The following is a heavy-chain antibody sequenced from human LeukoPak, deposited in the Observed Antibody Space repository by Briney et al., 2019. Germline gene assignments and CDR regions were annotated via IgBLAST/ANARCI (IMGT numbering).Heavy chain of an antibody. Sequence: GGSLRLSCAASGFTFNFYYMVWIRQAPGKGLEWVANIKEDGSEKHYVDSVKGRVIISRDNAKNLLYLQVNSLRAEDTAVYYCARDREDYYYYYMDVWGKGTTVTVSS. D-gene: IGHD3-10*01. V-gene: IGHV3-7*01. CDR3: ARDREDYYYYYMDV. J-gene: IGHJ6*03. CDR1: GFTFNFYY. CDR2: IKEDGSEK.